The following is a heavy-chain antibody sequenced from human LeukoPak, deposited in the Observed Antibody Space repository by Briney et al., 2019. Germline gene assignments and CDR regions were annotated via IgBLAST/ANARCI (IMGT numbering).Heavy chain of an antibody. V-gene: IGHV3-30*18. CDR2: ISYDGSNK. CDR3: AKDGAFTLRYFDWLFEDHYYYYGMDV. J-gene: IGHJ6*02. Sequence: PGRSLRLSCAASGFTFSSYGMHWVRQAPGKGLEWVAVISYDGSNKYYAESVKGRFTISRDNSKNTLYLQMNSLRAEDTAVYYCAKDGAFTLRYFDWLFEDHYYYYGMDVWGQGTTVTVSS. CDR1: GFTFSSYG. D-gene: IGHD3-9*01.